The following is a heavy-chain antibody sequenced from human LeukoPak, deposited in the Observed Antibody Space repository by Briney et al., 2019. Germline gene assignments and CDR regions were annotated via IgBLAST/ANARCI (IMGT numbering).Heavy chain of an antibody. Sequence: ASVKVSCKASGGTFSSYAISWVRQAPGQGLEWMGGIIPIFGTANYAQKFQGRVTITADESTSTAYMELSSLRSEDTAVYYCARARDGYNSPPDYWGQGTLVTVSS. CDR3: ARARDGYNSPPDY. J-gene: IGHJ4*02. CDR2: IIPIFGTA. V-gene: IGHV1-69*13. CDR1: GGTFSSYA. D-gene: IGHD5-24*01.